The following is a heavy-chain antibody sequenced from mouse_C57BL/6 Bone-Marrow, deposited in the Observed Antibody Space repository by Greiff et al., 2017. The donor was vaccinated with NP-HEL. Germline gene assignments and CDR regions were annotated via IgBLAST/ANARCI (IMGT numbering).Heavy chain of an antibody. CDR2: IDPENGDT. CDR1: GFNIKDDY. Sequence: VHVKQSGAELVRPGASVKLSCTASGFNIKDDYMHWVKQRPEQGLEWIGWIDPENGDTEYASKFQGKATITADTSSNTAYLQLSSLTSEDTAVYYCTYHYYGSSYYFDYWGQGTTLTVSS. D-gene: IGHD1-1*01. V-gene: IGHV14-4*01. CDR3: TYHYYGSSYYFDY. J-gene: IGHJ2*01.